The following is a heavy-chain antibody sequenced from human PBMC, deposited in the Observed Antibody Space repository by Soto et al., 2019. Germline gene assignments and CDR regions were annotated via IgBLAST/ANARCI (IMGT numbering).Heavy chain of an antibody. D-gene: IGHD6-6*01. CDR2: INPNSGGT. J-gene: IGHJ6*02. V-gene: IGHV1-2*04. CDR3: ARGPYSSSHYYYYGMDV. CDR1: GYTFTGYY. Sequence: ASVKVSCKASGYTFTGYYMHWVRQAPGQGLEWMGWINPNSGGTNYAQKFQGWVTMTRGTSISTAYMELSRLRSDDTAVYYCARGPYSSSHYYYYGMDVWGQGTTVTVSS.